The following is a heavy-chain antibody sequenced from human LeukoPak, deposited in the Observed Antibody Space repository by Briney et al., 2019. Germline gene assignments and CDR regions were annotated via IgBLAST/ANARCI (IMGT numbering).Heavy chain of an antibody. CDR3: ARQGAYYYDSSGELFDY. CDR2: IYHSGST. J-gene: IGHJ4*02. Sequence: SETLSLTCTVSGGSISSSSYYWGWIRQPPGKGLEWIGSIYHSGSTYYNPSLKSRVTISVDTSKNQFSLKLSSVTAADTAVYYCARQGAYYYDSSGELFDYWGQGTLVTVSS. CDR1: GGSISSSSYY. D-gene: IGHD3-22*01. V-gene: IGHV4-39*01.